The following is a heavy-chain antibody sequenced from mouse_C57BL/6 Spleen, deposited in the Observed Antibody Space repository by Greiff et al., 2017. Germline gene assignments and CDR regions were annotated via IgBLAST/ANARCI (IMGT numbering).Heavy chain of an antibody. J-gene: IGHJ4*01. CDR1: GYTFTSYW. V-gene: IGHV1-64*01. CDR2: IHPNSGST. CDR3: ARDSNDGSAMWD. Sequence: QVQLQQPGAELVKPGASVKLSCKASGYTFTSYWMHWVKQRPGQGLEWIGMIHPNSGSTNYNEKFKSKATLTVDKSSSTAYMQLSSLTSEDSAVYYCARDSNDGSAMWDWGEGTSVTVAS. D-gene: IGHD2-12*01.